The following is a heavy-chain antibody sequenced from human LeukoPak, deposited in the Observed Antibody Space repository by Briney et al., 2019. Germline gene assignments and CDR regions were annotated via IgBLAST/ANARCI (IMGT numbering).Heavy chain of an antibody. J-gene: IGHJ4*02. CDR1: GFTFDDYA. Sequence: PGGSLRLSCAASGFTFDDYAMHWVRHAPGKGLEWVSGISWNSGSIGYADSVKGRFTISRDNAKNSLYLQMNSLKTEDTAMYYCTADHNYGGPSYFDSWGQGILVTVPS. D-gene: IGHD4-11*01. CDR2: ISWNSGSI. CDR3: TADHNYGGPSYFDS. V-gene: IGHV3-9*01.